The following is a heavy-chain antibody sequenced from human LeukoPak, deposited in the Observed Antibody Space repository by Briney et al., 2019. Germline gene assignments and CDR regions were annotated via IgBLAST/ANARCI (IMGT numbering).Heavy chain of an antibody. CDR1: GFTFSSYA. D-gene: IGHD6-6*01. CDR3: AKDGGSSSSWYYFDY. Sequence: PGRSLRLSCAASGFTFSSYAMSWVRQAPGKGLEWVSLISWDGGSTYYADSVKGRFTISRDNSKDSLYLQMNSLRTEDTALYYCAKDGGSSSSWYYFDYWGQGTLVTVSS. J-gene: IGHJ4*02. CDR2: ISWDGGST. V-gene: IGHV3-43*01.